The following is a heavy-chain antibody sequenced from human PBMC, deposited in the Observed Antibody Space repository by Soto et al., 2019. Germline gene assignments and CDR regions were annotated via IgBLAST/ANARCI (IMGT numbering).Heavy chain of an antibody. V-gene: IGHV2-5*01. CDR2: IYWNDDK. CDR1: RFSFSNNEEV. D-gene: IGHD2-15*01. CDR3: AHILVDIVVVVAENNIKRFDP. J-gene: IGHJ5*02. Sequence: GLRLVNPRQTLALSCTFSRFSFSNNEEVVGWIRQPPGKALEWLALIYWNDDKRYSPSLKSRLTITKDTSKNQVVLTMTSMDPVDTATYYCAHILVDIVVVVAENNIKRFDPRGQGTLVTVSS.